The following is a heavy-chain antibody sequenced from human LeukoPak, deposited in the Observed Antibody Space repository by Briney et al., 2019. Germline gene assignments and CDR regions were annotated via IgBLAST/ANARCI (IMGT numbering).Heavy chain of an antibody. CDR1: GYTFAGYY. CDR3: ARGVGMVRPRSYYYYMDV. J-gene: IGHJ6*03. Sequence: ASVKVSCKASGYTFAGYYMHWVRQAPGQGLEWMGWINPNSGGTNYAQKSQGRVTMTRDTSISTAYMELSRLRSDDTAVYYCARGVGMVRPRSYYYYMDVWGKGTTVTISS. D-gene: IGHD3-10*01. CDR2: INPNSGGT. V-gene: IGHV1-2*02.